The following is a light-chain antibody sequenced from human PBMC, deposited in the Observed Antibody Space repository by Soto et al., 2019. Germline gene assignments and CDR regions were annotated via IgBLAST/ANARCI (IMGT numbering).Light chain of an antibody. V-gene: IGKV3-11*01. J-gene: IGKJ5*01. CDR2: DTF. CDR3: QQRASWPLT. CDR1: QSVTNY. Sequence: EIVLTQSPATLSLSPGARATLSCRASQSVTNYLIWYQQKPGQAPSLLIYDTFHRATGIPARFSGSGSGTDFTLTISSLEPEDSAVYYCQQRASWPLTFGGGTRLEIK.